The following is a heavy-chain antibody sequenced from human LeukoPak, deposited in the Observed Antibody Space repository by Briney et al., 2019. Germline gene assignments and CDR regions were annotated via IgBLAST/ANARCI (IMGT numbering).Heavy chain of an antibody. D-gene: IGHD6-13*01. CDR1: GFTFSSYS. Sequence: GGSLRLSCVVSGFTFSSYSMSWVRQAPGKGLEWVSSISSSSSYIYYADSVKGRLTISRDNAKNSLYLQMNSLRAEDTAVYYCARDIGGSSSWPYYFDYWGQGTLVTVSS. J-gene: IGHJ4*02. V-gene: IGHV3-21*01. CDR3: ARDIGGSSSWPYYFDY. CDR2: ISSSSSYI.